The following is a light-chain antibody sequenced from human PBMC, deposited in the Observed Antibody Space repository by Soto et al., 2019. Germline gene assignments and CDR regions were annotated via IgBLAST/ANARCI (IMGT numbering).Light chain of an antibody. V-gene: IGLV1-44*01. CDR1: SSNIGSNT. CDR2: SNV. J-gene: IGLJ3*02. Sequence: QSVLTQAPSASGTPGQRVTISCSGSSSNIGSNTVSWYQQVPGTAPKVLIYSNVQRPSGVPDRFSGSKSGTSASLAIGGLHSEDEADYYCAAWDGSLNGGVFGGGTKLTVL. CDR3: AAWDGSLNGGV.